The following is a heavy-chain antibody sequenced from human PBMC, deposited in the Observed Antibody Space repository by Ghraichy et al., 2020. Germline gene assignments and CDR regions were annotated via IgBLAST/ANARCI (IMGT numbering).Heavy chain of an antibody. CDR3: ARNFKIAPYSSVWSFDS. J-gene: IGHJ4*02. D-gene: IGHD6-19*01. CDR1: GVSITSHY. CDR2: IYYSGGT. V-gene: IGHV4-59*11. Sequence: SETSLTCNVSGVSITSHYWSWIRQPPGKGLEWIGYIYYSGGTKYNPSLRSRVTISIDTSKNQFSLSLSSVTAADTAVYYCARNFKIAPYSSVWSFDSWGQGTLVTVSS.